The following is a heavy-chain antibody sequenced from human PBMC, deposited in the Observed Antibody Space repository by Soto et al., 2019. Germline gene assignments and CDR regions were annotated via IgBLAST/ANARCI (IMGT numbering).Heavy chain of an antibody. Sequence: WETLSLTCAVYGGSFSDYYWSWIRQPSGKGLEWIGEINHTGSTNYNPSLKSRVTISVDTSKNQSSLKLSSVTAADTAVYYCARVRRHLFLSWGRGTLVTVSS. V-gene: IGHV4-34*01. CDR3: ARVRRHLFLS. CDR2: INHTGST. D-gene: IGHD2-21*01. J-gene: IGHJ5*02. CDR1: GGSFSDYY.